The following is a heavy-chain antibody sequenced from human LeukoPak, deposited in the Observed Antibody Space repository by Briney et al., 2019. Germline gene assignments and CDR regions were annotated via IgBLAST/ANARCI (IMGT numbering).Heavy chain of an antibody. Sequence: SETLSLTCAVYGGSFSGYYWSWIRQPPGKGPEWIGEINHSGSTNYNPSLKSRVTISVDTSKNQFSLKLSSVTAADTAVYYCASGTTILDAFDIWGQGTMVTVSS. CDR3: ASGTTILDAFDI. CDR2: INHSGST. J-gene: IGHJ3*02. CDR1: GGSFSGYY. D-gene: IGHD5-12*01. V-gene: IGHV4-34*01.